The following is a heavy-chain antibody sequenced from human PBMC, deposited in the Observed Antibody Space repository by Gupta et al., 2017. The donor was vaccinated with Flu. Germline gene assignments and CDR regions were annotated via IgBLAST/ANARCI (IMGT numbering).Heavy chain of an antibody. CDR1: ISSYY. V-gene: IGHV4-4*07. CDR2: IYTSGST. D-gene: IGHD3-22*01. J-gene: IGHJ3*02. CDR3: ASTLKEGSGYYYLDAFDI. Sequence: ISSYYWSWIRQPAGKGLEWLGRIYTSGSTNYNPSLKSRVTMSVDTSKNQFSLKLSSVTAEDTSVYYCASTLKEGSGYYYLDAFDIWGQGTMVTVSS.